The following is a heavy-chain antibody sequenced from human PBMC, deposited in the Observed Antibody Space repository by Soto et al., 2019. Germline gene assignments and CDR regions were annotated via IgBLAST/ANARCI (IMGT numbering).Heavy chain of an antibody. CDR1: GYTFTTYA. CDR2: INAGNGDT. J-gene: IGHJ6*02. Sequence: QVQLVQSGAEVRKPGASVKVSCKASGYTFTTYAIHWVRQAPGQRLEWMGWINAGNGDTRDSQKFQGRFTITRDTSASTTYLELSTLRSEDTATYFCARAGGFAASYGLDVWGQGTTVTVSS. CDR3: ARAGGFAASYGLDV. D-gene: IGHD3-10*01. V-gene: IGHV1-3*01.